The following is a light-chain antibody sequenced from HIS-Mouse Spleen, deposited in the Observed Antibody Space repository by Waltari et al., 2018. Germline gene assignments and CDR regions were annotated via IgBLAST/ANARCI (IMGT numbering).Light chain of an antibody. Sequence: EIVMTQSPAPLSVSPGERATLSCRASQRVSSNLAWYQQKPGQAPRLLIYGASTRATGIPARFSGSGSGTEFTLTISSMQSEDFAVYYCQQYNNWWTFGQGTK. J-gene: IGKJ1*01. CDR2: GAS. CDR3: QQYNNWWT. CDR1: QRVSSN. V-gene: IGKV3-15*01.